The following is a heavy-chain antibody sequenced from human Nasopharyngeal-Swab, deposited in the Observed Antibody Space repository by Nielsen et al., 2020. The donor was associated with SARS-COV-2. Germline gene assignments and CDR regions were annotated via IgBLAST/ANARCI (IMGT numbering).Heavy chain of an antibody. CDR3: ARGTATGWFDP. J-gene: IGHJ5*02. V-gene: IGHV3-11*05. D-gene: IGHD4-17*01. Sequence: GGSLRLSCAASGFTFSDYYMSWIRQAPGKGLEWVSYISSSSSYTNYADSVKGRFTISRDNAKNSLYLQMNSLRAEDTAVYYCARGTATGWFDPWAREPWSPSPQ. CDR2: ISSSSSYT. CDR1: GFTFSDYY.